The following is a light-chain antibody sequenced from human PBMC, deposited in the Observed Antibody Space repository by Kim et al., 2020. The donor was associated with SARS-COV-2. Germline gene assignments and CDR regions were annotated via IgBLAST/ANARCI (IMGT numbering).Light chain of an antibody. J-gene: IGLJ2*01. CDR1: SSNIGCYNY. CDR2: EVT. CDR3: TSYAGYNNVV. V-gene: IGLV2-8*01. Sequence: GQKVTISCTGSSSNIGCYNYVSWYQLYPGTAPNLMIYEVTQRPSGVPDRFAGYNAGNTASLTVSGLQAEDEAYYYCTSYAGYNNVVFGGGTKLTVL.